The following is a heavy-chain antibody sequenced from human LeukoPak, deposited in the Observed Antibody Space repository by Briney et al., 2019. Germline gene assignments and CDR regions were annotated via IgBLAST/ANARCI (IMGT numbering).Heavy chain of an antibody. D-gene: IGHD2-15*01. CDR2: INHSGST. CDR3: ARRVILVVAASNWFDP. V-gene: IGHV4-4*02. CDR1: GGSISSSNW. Sequence: PSETLSLTCAVSGGSISSSNWWSWVRQPPGKGLEWIGEINHSGSTNYNPSLKSRVTISVDTSKNQFSLKLSSVTAADTAVYYCARRVILVVAASNWFDPWGQGTLVTVSS. J-gene: IGHJ5*02.